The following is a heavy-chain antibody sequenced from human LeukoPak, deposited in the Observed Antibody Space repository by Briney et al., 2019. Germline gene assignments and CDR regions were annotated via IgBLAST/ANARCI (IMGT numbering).Heavy chain of an antibody. Sequence: ASVKVSCKTSGYTFTDYYLYWVRQAPGQGLEWVSWINPNNGGTNFPQKFQGRVTMTRDTSIRTAYMELSSLTSDDTAIYYCARDQEHGFDVWGQGTMVTVSS. CDR1: GYTFTDYY. CDR3: ARDQEHGFDV. CDR2: INPNNGGT. V-gene: IGHV1-2*02. J-gene: IGHJ3*01.